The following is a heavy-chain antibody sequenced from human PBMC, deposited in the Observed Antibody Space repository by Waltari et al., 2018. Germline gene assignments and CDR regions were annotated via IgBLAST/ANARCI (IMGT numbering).Heavy chain of an antibody. CDR3: AKGPNYDSSGYYLFDY. D-gene: IGHD3-22*01. Sequence: EVQLVESGGGLVQPGGSLRLSCASSGFTFSSFAMNWFRQAPGKGLEWVSGISGSGGRTSYADSVKGRFTISRDNSKNTLYLQMNSLRAEDTAVYYCAKGPNYDSSGYYLFDYWGQGTLVTVSS. J-gene: IGHJ4*02. CDR1: GFTFSSFA. V-gene: IGHV3-23*04. CDR2: ISGSGGRT.